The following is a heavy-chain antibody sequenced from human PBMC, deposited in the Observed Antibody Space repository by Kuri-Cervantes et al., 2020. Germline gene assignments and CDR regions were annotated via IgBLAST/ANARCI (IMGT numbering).Heavy chain of an antibody. J-gene: IGHJ5*02. V-gene: IGHV1-69*13. CDR2: IIPIFGTA. CDR3: ASSPRCSGGSCYWFDP. D-gene: IGHD2-15*01. CDR1: GGTFSSYA. Sequence: SVKVSCKASGGTFSSYAISWVRQAPGQGLEWMGGIIPIFGTANYAQKFQGRVTITADESTGTAYMELSSLRSEDTAVYYCASSPRCSGGSCYWFDPWGQGTLVTVSS.